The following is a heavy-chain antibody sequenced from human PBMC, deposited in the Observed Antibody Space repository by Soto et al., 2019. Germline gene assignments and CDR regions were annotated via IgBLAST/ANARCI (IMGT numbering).Heavy chain of an antibody. J-gene: IGHJ4*02. Sequence: QITLKESGPTLVKPTQTLTLTCTFSGFSLSTSGVGVGWIRQPPGKALEWLALIYWDDDKRYSPSLKSRLTITKDTSKNQVVLTMTNMDPVDTATYYCARHRGYYYDSSSYYPDYWGQGTLVTVSS. CDR2: IYWDDDK. CDR3: ARHRGYYYDSSSYYPDY. CDR1: GFSLSTSGVG. D-gene: IGHD3-22*01. V-gene: IGHV2-5*02.